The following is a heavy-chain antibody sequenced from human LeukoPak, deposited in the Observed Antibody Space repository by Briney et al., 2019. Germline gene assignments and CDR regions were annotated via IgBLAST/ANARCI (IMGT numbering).Heavy chain of an antibody. D-gene: IGHD3-10*01. J-gene: IGHJ5*02. CDR3: ARDRGSGTLNNWFDP. CDR1: DGSLSGFY. Sequence: SETLSLTCTVSDGSLSGFYWTWIRPSPWKGLEWIGFVYYTGSTKYNPSLKSRVTISVDTSKSQFSLKLTSVTAADTAGYYCARDRGSGTLNNWFDPWGQGTLVTVSS. V-gene: IGHV4-59*01. CDR2: VYYTGST.